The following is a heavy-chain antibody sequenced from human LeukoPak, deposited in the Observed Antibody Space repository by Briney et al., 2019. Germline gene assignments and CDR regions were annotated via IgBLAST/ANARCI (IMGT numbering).Heavy chain of an antibody. CDR1: GGSISSYY. J-gene: IGHJ4*02. Sequence: SETLSLTCTVSGGSISSYYWSWIRQPPGKGLEWIGYIYYSGSTNYNPSLKSRVTISVDTSKNQFSLKLSSVTAADTAVYYCARAYGDYESYFDYWGQGTLVTVSS. CDR3: ARAYGDYESYFDY. V-gene: IGHV4-59*01. CDR2: IYYSGST. D-gene: IGHD4-17*01.